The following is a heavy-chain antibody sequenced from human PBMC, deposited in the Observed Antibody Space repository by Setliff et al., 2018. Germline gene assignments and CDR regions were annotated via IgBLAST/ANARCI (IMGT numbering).Heavy chain of an antibody. CDR3: ARDIRNGYHYYYMDV. CDR1: GGTFSDYH. Sequence: SETLSLTCAAYGGTFSDYHWTRIRQSPEKGLEWIGEINHRGSTNYNPSLKSRIDMSVDTSSNQFSLKLSSVTAADTAVYYCARDIRNGYHYYYMDVWGKGTTVTVSS. V-gene: IGHV4-34*09. J-gene: IGHJ6*03. D-gene: IGHD2-2*02. CDR2: INHRGST.